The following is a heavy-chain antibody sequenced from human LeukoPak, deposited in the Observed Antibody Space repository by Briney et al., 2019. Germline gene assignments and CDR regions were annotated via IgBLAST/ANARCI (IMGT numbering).Heavy chain of an antibody. D-gene: IGHD3-10*01. CDR1: GFTFSSYS. CDR2: ISSSSSYI. V-gene: IGHV3-21*01. Sequence: GGSLRLSCAASGFTFSSYSMNWVRQTPGKGLEWVSSISSSSSYIYYADSVKGRFTISRDNAKNSLYLQMNSLRAEDTAVYYCARILHGSGSYGLDYWGQGTLVTVSS. J-gene: IGHJ4*02. CDR3: ARILHGSGSYGLDY.